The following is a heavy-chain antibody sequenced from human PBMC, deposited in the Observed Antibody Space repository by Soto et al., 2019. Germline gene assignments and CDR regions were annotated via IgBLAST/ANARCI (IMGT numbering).Heavy chain of an antibody. Sequence: SETLSLTCTVSGGSISSGGYYWSWIRQHPGKGLEWIGYIYYSGSTYYNPSLKSRVTISVDTSKNQFSLKLSSVTAADTAVYYCARSGLQGDAFDIWGQGTMVTVSS. CDR2: IYYSGST. D-gene: IGHD4-4*01. CDR3: ARSGLQGDAFDI. J-gene: IGHJ3*02. CDR1: GGSISSGGYY. V-gene: IGHV4-31*03.